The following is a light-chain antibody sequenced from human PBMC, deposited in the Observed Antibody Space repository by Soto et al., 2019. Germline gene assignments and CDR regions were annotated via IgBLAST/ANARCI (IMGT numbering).Light chain of an antibody. CDR3: CSRL. CDR2: EVA. V-gene: IGLV2-23*02. Sequence: QSALTQPASVSASPGQSITISCTGTSSDVGSYNLVSWFQQHPGKAPKLIIYEVAKRPSGVSARFSGSQSGDTASLTISGLQAADEAYYYCCSRLFGGGTKLTVL. CDR1: SSDVGSYNL. J-gene: IGLJ2*01.